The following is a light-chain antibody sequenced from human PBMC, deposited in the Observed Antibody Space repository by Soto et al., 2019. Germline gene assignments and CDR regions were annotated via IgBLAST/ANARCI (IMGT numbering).Light chain of an antibody. Sequence: EIVLTQSPATLSLSPGERATLSCRASQSIASYVAWYHQRPGQAPRVLISATSNRATGVPVRFSGSGSGTEFTLTISSLETEDSGVYYCQQRNDWPRNTFGQGTRLEIK. J-gene: IGKJ5*01. V-gene: IGKV3-11*01. CDR1: QSIASY. CDR3: QQRNDWPRNT. CDR2: ATS.